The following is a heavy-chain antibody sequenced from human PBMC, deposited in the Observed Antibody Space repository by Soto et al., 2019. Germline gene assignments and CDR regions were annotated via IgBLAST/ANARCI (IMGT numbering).Heavy chain of an antibody. CDR2: ISSSSSYI. Sequence: PGGSLRLSCAASGFTFSSYSMNWVRQAPGKGLEWVSSISSSSSYIYYADSVKGRFTISRDNAKNSLYLQMNSLRAEDTAVYYCARDGKVPAPYYYYYYMDVWGKGTTVTVSS. CDR3: ARDGKVPAPYYYYYYMDV. CDR1: GFTFSSYS. J-gene: IGHJ6*03. D-gene: IGHD2-2*01. V-gene: IGHV3-21*01.